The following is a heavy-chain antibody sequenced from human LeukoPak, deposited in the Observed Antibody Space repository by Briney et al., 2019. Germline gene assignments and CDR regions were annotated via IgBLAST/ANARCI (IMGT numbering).Heavy chain of an antibody. D-gene: IGHD6-13*01. V-gene: IGHV4-34*01. CDR3: ARGSSFDY. CDR1: GGSFSGYY. CDR2: INHSGST. J-gene: IGHJ4*02. Sequence: SETLSLTCAVYGGSFSGYYWSWIRQPPGKGLEWIGEINHSGSTNYNPSLKSRVTISVDTSKNQFSLKLSSVTAADTAVYYCARGSSFDYWGQGTPVTVSS.